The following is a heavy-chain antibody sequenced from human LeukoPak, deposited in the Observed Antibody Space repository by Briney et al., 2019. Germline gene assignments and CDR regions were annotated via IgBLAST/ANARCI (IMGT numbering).Heavy chain of an antibody. CDR2: ISGSGSAT. CDR3: AKDQDGEAFDI. Sequence: GGSLRLSCAASGFTFRSYAMNWVRQAPGKGLEWVSAISGSGSATYYADSVKGRFTISRDNSKNTLYLQMNSLRAEDTAVYCCAKDQDGEAFDIWGPGTMVTVSS. J-gene: IGHJ3*02. V-gene: IGHV3-23*01. CDR1: GFTFRSYA.